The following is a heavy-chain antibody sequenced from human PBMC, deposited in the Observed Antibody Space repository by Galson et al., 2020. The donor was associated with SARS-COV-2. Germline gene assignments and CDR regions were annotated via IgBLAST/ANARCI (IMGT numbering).Heavy chain of an antibody. J-gene: IGHJ4*02. CDR2: VNAKADWT. D-gene: IGHD1-7*01. CDR1: GFSFTNFA. Sequence: GGSLRLSCASSGFSFTNFAMSWVRQAPGKGLEWVAVVNAKADWTSYAASVKGRFTISRDNFMNTMSLQMNRLRVDDTAVYYCLDWDLPPPFDSWGQGTLVTVTS. CDR3: LDWDLPPPFDS. V-gene: IGHV3-23*01.